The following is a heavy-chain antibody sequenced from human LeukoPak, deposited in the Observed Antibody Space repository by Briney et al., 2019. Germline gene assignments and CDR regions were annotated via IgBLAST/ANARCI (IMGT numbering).Heavy chain of an antibody. CDR3: ARIGYSSGQEGFDP. Sequence: SVKVSCKASGGTFSSYAISWVRQAPGQGLEWMGGIIPIFGTANYAQKFQGRVTITADKSTSTAYMELSSLRSEDTAVYYCARIGYSSGQEGFDPWGQGTLVTVSS. D-gene: IGHD6-19*01. V-gene: IGHV1-69*06. CDR1: GGTFSSYA. J-gene: IGHJ5*02. CDR2: IIPIFGTA.